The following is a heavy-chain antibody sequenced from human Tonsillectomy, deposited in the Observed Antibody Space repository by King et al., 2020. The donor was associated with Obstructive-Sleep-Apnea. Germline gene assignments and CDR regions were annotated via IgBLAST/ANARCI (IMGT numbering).Heavy chain of an antibody. V-gene: IGHV3-30*18. Sequence: QLVQSGGGVVQPGTSLRLSCAASGFSFSTRDIHWVRQAPGKGLEWVALISWNEREKYYADSGKGRFTISRDNSKNTLYLEMNGLRAEDTAAYYCAKGEWSSRSIDYWGQGTLVTVSS. CDR1: GFSFSTRD. CDR2: ISWNEREK. CDR3: AKGEWSSRSIDY. D-gene: IGHD6-13*01. J-gene: IGHJ4*02.